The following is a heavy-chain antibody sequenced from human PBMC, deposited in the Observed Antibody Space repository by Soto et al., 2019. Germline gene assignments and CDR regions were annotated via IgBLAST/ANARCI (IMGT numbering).Heavy chain of an antibody. CDR3: ARDSKNRQEGMDV. Sequence: PGESRRLSCVASGFTLSSYAFNWVGQAPGKGLEWVSSISVIGDHTFYADSVKGRFTISRDNAKNSLFLELTSLRADDTAVYFCARDSKNRQEGMDVWGQGTTVTVSS. CDR2: ISVIGDHT. CDR1: GFTLSSYA. V-gene: IGHV3-21*01. D-gene: IGHD4-4*01. J-gene: IGHJ6*02.